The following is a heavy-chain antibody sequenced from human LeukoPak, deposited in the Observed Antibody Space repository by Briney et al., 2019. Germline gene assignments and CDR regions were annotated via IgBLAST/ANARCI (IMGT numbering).Heavy chain of an antibody. Sequence: SVKVSCKASGSTFSSHAIAWVRQAPGQGPEWMGGIIPISGTANYAQKFQGRVTITTDESTSTAYMELSSLTSDDTAVYYCARGLQYQLLKALGYYYMDVWGEGTTVTVSS. D-gene: IGHD2-2*01. J-gene: IGHJ6*03. V-gene: IGHV1-69*05. CDR2: IIPISGTA. CDR1: GSTFSSHA. CDR3: ARGLQYQLLKALGYYYMDV.